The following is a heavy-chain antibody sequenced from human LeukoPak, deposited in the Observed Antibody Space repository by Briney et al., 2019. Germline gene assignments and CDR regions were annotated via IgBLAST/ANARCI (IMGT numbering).Heavy chain of an antibody. CDR1: GFTFNSYA. V-gene: IGHV3-23*01. J-gene: IGHJ6*02. CDR3: AKTRNAAMSAYYSYAMDV. Sequence: GGSLRLPCAASGFTFNSYAMSWVRQAPGKGLEWVSGTSASGGSSYYADSVKGRFSISRDNSENTLYLQMNSLRAEDTAVYYCAKTRNAAMSAYYSYAMDVWGQGTTVTVSS. D-gene: IGHD5-18*01. CDR2: TSASGGSS.